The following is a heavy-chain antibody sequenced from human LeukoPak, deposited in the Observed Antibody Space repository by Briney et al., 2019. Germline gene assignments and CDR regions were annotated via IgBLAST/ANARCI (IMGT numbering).Heavy chain of an antibody. V-gene: IGHV3-64*01. J-gene: IGHJ4*02. D-gene: IGHD3-22*01. CDR2: ISSNGGST. Sequence: GGSLRLSCAASGFTFSSYILHWVRHAPGKGLEYVSAISSNGGSTYYANSVKGRFTISRDNSKNTLYLHMGSLRAEDMAVYYCAGLVGSGYYDFWGQGTLVTVSS. CDR3: AGLVGSGYYDF. CDR1: GFTFSSYI.